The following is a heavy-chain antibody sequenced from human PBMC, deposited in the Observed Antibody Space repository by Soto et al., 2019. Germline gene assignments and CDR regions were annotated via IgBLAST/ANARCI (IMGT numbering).Heavy chain of an antibody. D-gene: IGHD2-8*02. V-gene: IGHV1-18*01. CDR3: ARDFGNTCTGASCIYFDY. CDR2: ISANSADT. Sequence: ASVKVSCKTSGYTFTSYGFSWVRQAPGQGLEWVAWISANSADTNSAEKFQGRVTLTTDTSTSTAYMELRSLTSDDTAVYFCARDFGNTCTGASCIYFDYWGQGTLVT. CDR1: GYTFTSYG. J-gene: IGHJ4*02.